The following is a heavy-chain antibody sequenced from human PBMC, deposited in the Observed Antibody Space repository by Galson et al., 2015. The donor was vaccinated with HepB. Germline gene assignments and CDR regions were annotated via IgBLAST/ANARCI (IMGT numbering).Heavy chain of an antibody. J-gene: IGHJ4*02. CDR2: ISYDGSNK. Sequence: SLRLSCAASGFTFSSYAMHWVRQAPGKGLEWVAVISYDGSNKYYADSVKGRFTISRDNSKNTLYLQMNSLRAEDTAVYYCARDSGPLRYLDWHNDYWGQGTLVTVSS. CDR3: ARDSGPLRYLDWHNDY. D-gene: IGHD3-9*01. CDR1: GFTFSSYA. V-gene: IGHV3-30-3*01.